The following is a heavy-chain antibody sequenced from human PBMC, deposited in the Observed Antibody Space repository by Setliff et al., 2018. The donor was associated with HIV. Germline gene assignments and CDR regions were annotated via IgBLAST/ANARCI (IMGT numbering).Heavy chain of an antibody. Sequence: SETLSLTCAVSGGSISSGGYSWSWTRQPPGKGLEWIGYIFHSGSTYYNPSLKSRVTISVDTSKNQFSLKLSSVTAADTAVYYCARGRLYGVVDYWGQGTLVTVSS. J-gene: IGHJ4*02. CDR1: GGSISSGGYS. D-gene: IGHD3-10*01. V-gene: IGHV4-30-2*01. CDR2: IFHSGST. CDR3: ARGRLYGVVDY.